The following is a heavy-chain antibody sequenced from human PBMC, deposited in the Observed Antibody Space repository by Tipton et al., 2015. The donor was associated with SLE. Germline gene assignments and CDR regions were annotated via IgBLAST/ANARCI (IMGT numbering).Heavy chain of an antibody. CDR2: IYYTGST. CDR3: ARRFSGPFLEPGAFDI. V-gene: IGHV4-39*01. Sequence: TLSLTCTVSGGSISTTGYYWGWTRQPPGKGLEWIGSIYYTGSTSHNPSLKSRVTISVDTSKKQFSLKLSSVTAADTAVYYCARRFSGPFLEPGAFDIWGQGTMVTVSS. J-gene: IGHJ3*02. D-gene: IGHD3-3*02. CDR1: GGSISTTGYY.